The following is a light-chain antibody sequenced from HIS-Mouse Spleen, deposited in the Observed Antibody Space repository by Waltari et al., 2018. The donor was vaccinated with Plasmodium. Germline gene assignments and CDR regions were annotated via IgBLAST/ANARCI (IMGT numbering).Light chain of an antibody. J-gene: IGKJ5*01. Sequence: EIVLTQSPGTLSLSPGERATLSCRASQSVSSSYLAWYQQEPGQAPRLRILGAASRATGIPDRFSGSGSGTDFTLTISRLEPEDFAVYYCQQYGSSPITFGQGTRLEIK. CDR1: QSVSSSY. V-gene: IGKV3-20*01. CDR3: QQYGSSPIT. CDR2: GAA.